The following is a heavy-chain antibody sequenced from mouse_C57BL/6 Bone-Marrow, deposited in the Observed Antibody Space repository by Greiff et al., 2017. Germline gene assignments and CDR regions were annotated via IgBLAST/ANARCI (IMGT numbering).Heavy chain of an antibody. CDR1: GYTFTSYW. J-gene: IGHJ4*01. CDR2: IYPGSGST. CDR3: ARFALGRYAMDY. Sequence: QVQLQQPGAELVKPGASVKMSCKASGYTFTSYWITWVKQRPGQGLEWIGDIYPGSGSTNYNEKFKGKATLTADKSSSTAYMQFSSLTSEDSAIYYCARFALGRYAMDYWGQGTSVTVSS. D-gene: IGHD4-1*01. V-gene: IGHV1-55*01.